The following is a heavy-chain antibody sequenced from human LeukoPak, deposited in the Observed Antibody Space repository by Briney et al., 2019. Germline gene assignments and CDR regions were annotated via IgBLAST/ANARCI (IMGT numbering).Heavy chain of an antibody. J-gene: IGHJ4*02. CDR1: GASISNNDFC. CDR3: ARHEALDMQTFDY. V-gene: IGHV4-39*01. Sequence: SETLSLTCAVYGASISNNDFCWGWLRQPPGKGPEWIGTIYYSGTAFYNPSLRSRVTVSLDTSRNQFSLKLSSVTAADTAFYYCARHEALDMQTFDYWGQGTLVTVSS. CDR2: IYYSGTA.